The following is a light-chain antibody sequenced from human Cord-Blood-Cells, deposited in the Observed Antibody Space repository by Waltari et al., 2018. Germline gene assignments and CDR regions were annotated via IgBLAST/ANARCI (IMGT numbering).Light chain of an antibody. J-gene: IGLJ2*01. CDR3: QAWDSSTASVV. CDR2: QDS. Sequence: SYELTQPPSVSVSPGQPASITCPGDNSRDKYACVYQQKPGQSPVLVIYQDSKRPSGIPERFSGSNSGNTATLTISGTQAMDETDYYCQAWDSSTASVVFGGGTKLTVL. CDR1: NSRDKY. V-gene: IGLV3-1*01.